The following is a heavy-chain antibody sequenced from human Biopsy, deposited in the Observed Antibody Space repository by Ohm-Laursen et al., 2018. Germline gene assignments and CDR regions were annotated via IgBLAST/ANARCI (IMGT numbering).Heavy chain of an antibody. CDR3: AKTLGDSYGSRYFDY. D-gene: IGHD5-18*01. CDR2: TLESGDTT. Sequence: GSLRLSCAASGISFSRSAMNWVRQAPGKGLEWVSVTLESGDTTHYGDSVKGRFSVSRDNSKSTLYLQMNSLRAEDTAVYYCAKTLGDSYGSRYFDYWGQGTLVTVSS. V-gene: IGHV3-23*01. CDR1: GISFSRSA. J-gene: IGHJ4*02.